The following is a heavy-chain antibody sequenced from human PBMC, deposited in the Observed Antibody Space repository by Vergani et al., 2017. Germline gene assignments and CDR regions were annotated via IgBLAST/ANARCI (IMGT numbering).Heavy chain of an antibody. CDR2: ISSSSSYT. J-gene: IGHJ5*02. CDR1: GFTFSDYY. V-gene: IGHV3-11*05. D-gene: IGHD3-3*01. Sequence: QVQLVESGGGLVKPGGSLRLSCAASGFTFSDYYMSWIRQAPGKGLEWVSYISSSSSYTNYADSVKGRFTISRDNAKNSLYLQMNSLRAEDTAVYYCERVINVLRFLEWLSRFDPWGQGTLVTVSS. CDR3: ERVINVLRFLEWLSRFDP.